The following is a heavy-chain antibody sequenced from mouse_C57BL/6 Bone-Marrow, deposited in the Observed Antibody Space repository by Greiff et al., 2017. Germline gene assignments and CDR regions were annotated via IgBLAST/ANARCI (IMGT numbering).Heavy chain of an antibody. Sequence: EVKVEESGGGLVQPGGSMKLSCAASGFTFSDAWMDWVRQSPEKGLEWVAEIRNKANNHATYYAESVKGRFTISRDDSKSSVYLRMNSLRAEDTGIYYCTPRTTVVGEAMGYWGQGASVTVYS. V-gene: IGHV6-6*01. J-gene: IGHJ4*01. CDR1: GFTFSDAW. CDR2: IRNKANNHAT. D-gene: IGHD1-1*01. CDR3: TPRTTVVGEAMGY.